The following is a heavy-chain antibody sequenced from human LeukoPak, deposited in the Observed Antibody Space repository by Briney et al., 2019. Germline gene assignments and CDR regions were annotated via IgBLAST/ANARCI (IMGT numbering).Heavy chain of an antibody. CDR3: ARTGTTGWYFDL. V-gene: IGHV3-23*01. D-gene: IGHD1-1*01. Sequence: GGSLRLFCAASGFTFGNYAMSWVRQAPGKGLEWVSAISGSGGSTYYADSVKGRFTISRDNSKNTLYLQMNSLRAEDTAEYYCARTGTTGWYFDLWGRGTLVTVSS. CDR2: ISGSGGST. CDR1: GFTFGNYA. J-gene: IGHJ2*01.